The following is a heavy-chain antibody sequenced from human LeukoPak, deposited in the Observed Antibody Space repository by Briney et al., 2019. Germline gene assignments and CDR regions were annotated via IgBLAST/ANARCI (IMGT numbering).Heavy chain of an antibody. D-gene: IGHD4-17*01. CDR2: IIPIFGTA. V-gene: IGHV1-69*13. CDR3: ARAGDDYGADAFDI. Sequence: SVKVSCKASGGTFSSYAISWVRQAPGQGLEWMGGIIPIFGTANYAQKFQGRVTINADESTSTAYMELSSLRSEDTAVYYCARAGDDYGADAFDIWGQGTMVTVSS. CDR1: GGTFSSYA. J-gene: IGHJ3*02.